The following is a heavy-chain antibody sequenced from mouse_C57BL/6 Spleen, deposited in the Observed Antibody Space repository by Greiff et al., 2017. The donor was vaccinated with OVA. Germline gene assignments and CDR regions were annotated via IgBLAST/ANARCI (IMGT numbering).Heavy chain of an antibody. V-gene: IGHV5-17*01. Sequence: EVQLVESGGGLVKPGGSLKLSCAASGFTFSDYGMHWVRQAPEKGLEWVAYISSGSSTIYYADTVKGRFTISRDNAKNTLFLQMTSLRSEDTAMYYCARGSIYYAMDYWGQGTSVTVSS. CDR3: ARGSIYYAMDY. CDR2: ISSGSSTI. CDR1: GFTFSDYG. D-gene: IGHD2-10*02. J-gene: IGHJ4*01.